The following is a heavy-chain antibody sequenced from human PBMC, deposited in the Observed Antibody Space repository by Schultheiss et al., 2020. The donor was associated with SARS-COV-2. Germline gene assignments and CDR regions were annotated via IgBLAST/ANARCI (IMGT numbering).Heavy chain of an antibody. V-gene: IGHV4-34*01. CDR2: IYHSGST. CDR1: GGSFSGYY. CDR3: ARDRGDDSSL. D-gene: IGHD3-22*01. Sequence: SETLSLTCAVYGGSFSGYYWSWIRQPPGKGLEWIGSIYHSGSTYYNPSLKSRVTISVDKSKNQFSLKLSSVTAADTAVYYCARDRGDDSSLWGQGTLVTVSS. J-gene: IGHJ4*02.